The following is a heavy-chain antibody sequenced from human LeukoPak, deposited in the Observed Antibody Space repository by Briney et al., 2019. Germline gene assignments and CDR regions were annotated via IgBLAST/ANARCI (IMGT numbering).Heavy chain of an antibody. D-gene: IGHD1-26*01. J-gene: IGHJ4*02. CDR1: GFIFSDYG. CDR3: AKDSGSYDFDY. CDR2: TRFDGSIK. V-gene: IGHV3-33*06. Sequence: GRSLRLSCAVSGFIFSDYGFHWVRQAPGKGLEWVAVTRFDGSIKQYADSVKGRFTISRDNSKNTLYLQMNSLRAEDTAVYYCAKDSGSYDFDYWGQGTLVTVSS.